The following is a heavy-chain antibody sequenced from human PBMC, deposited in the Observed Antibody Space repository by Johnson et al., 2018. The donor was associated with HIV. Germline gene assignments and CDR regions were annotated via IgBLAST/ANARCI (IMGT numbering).Heavy chain of an antibody. CDR2: ISHDGSND. D-gene: IGHD6-19*01. V-gene: IGHV3-30*18. CDR1: RFTFSSYA. CDR3: AKGPYGSGWQEMYHYTFDI. Sequence: QVQLVESGGGLLQPGQSLRLSCAVSRFTFSSYAMYCVRQAPGKRLDWVALISHDGSNDYCADSVKRRFTISSDNSKNTMSLQMNGLGTEDTAVYYWAKGPYGSGWQEMYHYTFDIWGRGTMVTVSS. J-gene: IGHJ3*02.